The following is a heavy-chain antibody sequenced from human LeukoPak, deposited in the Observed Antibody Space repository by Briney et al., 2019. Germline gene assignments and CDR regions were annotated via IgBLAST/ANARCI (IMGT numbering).Heavy chain of an antibody. Sequence: PGGSLRLSCAASGFTFSSYAMSWVRQAPGKGLEWVSAISGSGGSTYYADSVKGRFTISRDNSKNTLYLQMNSLRAEDTAVYYCARDHSSGWYAGDYWGQGTLVTVSS. CDR1: GFTFSSYA. J-gene: IGHJ4*02. CDR2: ISGSGGST. CDR3: ARDHSSGWYAGDY. D-gene: IGHD6-19*01. V-gene: IGHV3-23*01.